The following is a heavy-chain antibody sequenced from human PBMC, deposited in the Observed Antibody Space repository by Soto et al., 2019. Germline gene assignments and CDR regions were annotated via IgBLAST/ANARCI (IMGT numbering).Heavy chain of an antibody. CDR1: GGTFNSYA. V-gene: IGHV1-69*12. J-gene: IGHJ6*02. Sequence: QVQLVQSGAEVKKPGSSVKVSCKASGGTFNSYAISWVRQAPGQGLECVGGIIPIFGTANYAQKFQGRVTITADESTSTAYMELSSLRSEDTAVYYCASIRDVYNLHYYYGMDVWGQGTTVTVSS. CDR2: IIPIFGTA. CDR3: ASIRDVYNLHYYYGMDV. D-gene: IGHD1-1*01.